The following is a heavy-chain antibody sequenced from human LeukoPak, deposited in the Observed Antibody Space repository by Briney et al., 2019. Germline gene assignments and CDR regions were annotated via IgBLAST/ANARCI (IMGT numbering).Heavy chain of an antibody. CDR2: ISAYNGKT. J-gene: IGHJ4*02. CDR1: GGTFSSYA. D-gene: IGHD3-10*01. V-gene: IGHV1-18*01. Sequence: GASVKVSCKASGGTFSSYAIRWVRQAPGQGLEWMGWISAYNGKTEFAQRFQDRVTMTTDTSTTTAYMELRSLRSDDTAMYYCARDHEDVYGSGSYKLWGQGTRVTVSS. CDR3: ARDHEDVYGSGSYKL.